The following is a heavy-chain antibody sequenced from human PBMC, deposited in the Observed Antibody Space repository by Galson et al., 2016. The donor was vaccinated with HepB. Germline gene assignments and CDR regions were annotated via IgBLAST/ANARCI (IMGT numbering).Heavy chain of an antibody. Sequence: SETLSLTCTVSGASINNFYWNWVRQAPGKGLQWIGYISWTGNTNYNPSLESRVAISIDKSKSQFSLNLTSVTAADTAVYYCARSIAAQYFDSWGQGPLVTVSS. CDR2: ISWTGNT. D-gene: IGHD6-6*01. CDR1: GASINNFY. J-gene: IGHJ4*02. V-gene: IGHV4-59*01. CDR3: ARSIAAQYFDS.